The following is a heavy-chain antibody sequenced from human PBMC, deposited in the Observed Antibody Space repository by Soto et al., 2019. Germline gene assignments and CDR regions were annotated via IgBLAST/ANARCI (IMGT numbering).Heavy chain of an antibody. CDR2: IKSETDGGTT. Sequence: KSGGSLRLSCAASGFTFINAWMNWVRQAPGKGLEWVGRIKSETDGGTTAYAAPVEGRFIISIDDSKSTLYLQMNSLKIDDTAVYYFFWSDHDPFSDFWGQGTLVTVSS. CDR3: FWSDHDPFSDF. D-gene: IGHD3-3*01. V-gene: IGHV3-15*07. CDR1: GFTFINAW. J-gene: IGHJ4*02.